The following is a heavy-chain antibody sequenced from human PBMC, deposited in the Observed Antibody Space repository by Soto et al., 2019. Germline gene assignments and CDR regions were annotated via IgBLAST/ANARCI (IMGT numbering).Heavy chain of an antibody. D-gene: IGHD2-15*01. V-gene: IGHV1-69*01. CDR3: ARSQGGSSSLDIYYYYYYGMDV. Sequence: QVQLVQSGAEVKKPGSSVKVSCKAPGGTFSSYAISWVRQAPRQGLEWMGGIIPIFGTAKYAQKFQGRVTITADESTSTGYMELSSLRSEDTAVYYCARSQGGSSSLDIYYYYYYGMDVWGQGTTVTVSS. J-gene: IGHJ6*02. CDR1: GGTFSSYA. CDR2: IIPIFGTA.